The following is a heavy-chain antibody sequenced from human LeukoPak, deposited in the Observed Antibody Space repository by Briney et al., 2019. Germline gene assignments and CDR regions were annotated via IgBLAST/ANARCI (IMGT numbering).Heavy chain of an antibody. CDR1: GYTFTSYT. Sequence: ASVKVSCKASGYTFTSYTMNWVRQAPGQGLEWVGWINTNTGKSTYAQGFTGRFVFSFDTSVSTPSLQINSLKAEDTAVYYCARGGSEYAFWSVQRSNWFDPWGQGTLITVSS. V-gene: IGHV7-4-1*02. CDR2: INTNTGKS. CDR3: ARGGSEYAFWSVQRSNWFDP. J-gene: IGHJ5*02. D-gene: IGHD3-3*01.